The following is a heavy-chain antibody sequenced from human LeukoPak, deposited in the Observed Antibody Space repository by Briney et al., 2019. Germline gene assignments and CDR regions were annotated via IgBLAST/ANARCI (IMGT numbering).Heavy chain of an antibody. CDR2: INPNNGGT. V-gene: IGHV1-2*02. J-gene: IGHJ6*03. Sequence: ASVKVSCKASGYTFIGYYIHWVRQAPGLGLEWMGWINPNNGGTSSAQKFQGRLTMTRDTSISTAYMEVTTLRSDDTAVYYCARALTETSFYYMDVWGKGTTVTVSS. CDR1: GYTFIGYY. D-gene: IGHD1-7*01. CDR3: ARALTETSFYYMDV.